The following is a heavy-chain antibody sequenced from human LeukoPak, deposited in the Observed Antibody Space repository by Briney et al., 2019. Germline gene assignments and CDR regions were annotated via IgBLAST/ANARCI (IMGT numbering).Heavy chain of an antibody. D-gene: IGHD2-21*02. CDR2: ISSSSFTI. V-gene: IGHV3-48*04. CDR3: AREICGSGCYSTFDY. Sequence: QTGGSLRLSCTASGFTFDDYTMHWVRHAPGKGLEWVSYISSSSFTIHYADSVKGRFTISRDNAKSSLYLQMNSLRAEDTAVYYCAREICGSGCYSTFDYWGQGALVTVSS. J-gene: IGHJ4*02. CDR1: GFTFDDYT.